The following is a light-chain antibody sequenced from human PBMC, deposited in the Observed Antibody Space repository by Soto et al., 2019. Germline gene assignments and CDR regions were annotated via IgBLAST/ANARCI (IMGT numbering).Light chain of an antibody. CDR2: GAS. CDR3: QEYNNWPGT. CDR1: QSVSSN. V-gene: IGKV3-15*01. Sequence: EIVMTQSPATLSVSPGERATLSCRASQSVSSNLAWYQQKPGQAPRLLIYGASTRATGIPARFSGSGSGTEFTLTISSLQSEDLADYYRQEYNNWPGTFGQGNKLEIK. J-gene: IGKJ1*01.